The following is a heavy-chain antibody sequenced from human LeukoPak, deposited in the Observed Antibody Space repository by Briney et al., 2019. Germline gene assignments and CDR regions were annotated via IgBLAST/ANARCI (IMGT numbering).Heavy chain of an antibody. CDR2: MFYRGST. D-gene: IGHD3-22*01. CDR1: GDSISSTPYY. CDR3: AREEFLHEIDSSGYFVY. J-gene: IGHJ4*02. Sequence: PSETLSLTCTVSGDSISSTPYYWGWIRQSPRKGLEWITTMFYRGSTYYNPSLKSRVTMSVDTSKNQFSLKLTSLTAADTAVYYCAREEFLHEIDSSGYFVYWGQGTLVTVSS. V-gene: IGHV4-39*07.